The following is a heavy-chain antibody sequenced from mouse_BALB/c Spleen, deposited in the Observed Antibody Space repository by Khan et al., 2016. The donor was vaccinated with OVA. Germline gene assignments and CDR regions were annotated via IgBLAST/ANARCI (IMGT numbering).Heavy chain of an antibody. D-gene: IGHD2-4*01. J-gene: IGHJ4*01. CDR2: INPSSAYT. V-gene: IGHV1-4*01. CDR3: ERIYYDYDGYYAMDY. CDR1: GYTFTSYT. Sequence: QVQLQQSGAELARPGASVKMSCKASGYTFTSYTMHWVKQRPGQGLEWIGYINPSSAYTNYNQKFKDKATLTADKSSSTAYMQLSSLTSEDSPVYYCERIYYDYDGYYAMDYWGQGTSVTVSS.